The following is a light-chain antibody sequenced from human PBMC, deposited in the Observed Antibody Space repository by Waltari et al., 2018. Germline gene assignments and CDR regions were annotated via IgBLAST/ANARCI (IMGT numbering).Light chain of an antibody. Sequence: TQSPSVSVTAGQPASVSCGGSNIAKKRVPWYHQKPGRAPMLVITYDDDRPPGNPQRFSGSNSGNAAILTISRVEAGDEADYYCQVWDSDAGQPLFGGGTKLTV. CDR3: QVWDSDAGQPL. V-gene: IGLV3-21*01. J-gene: IGLJ2*01. CDR1: NIAKKR. CDR2: YDD.